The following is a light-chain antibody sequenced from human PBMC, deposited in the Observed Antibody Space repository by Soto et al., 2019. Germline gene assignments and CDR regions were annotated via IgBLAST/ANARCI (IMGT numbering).Light chain of an antibody. J-gene: IGKJ4*01. V-gene: IGKV3-20*01. Sequence: EIVLTQSPGTLSLSPGERATLSCRASQSVNNNYLAWYQQKPGQAPRLLIYGASSRATGIPERFSGSGSGTDFTLTISRLEPEDFAVYYCQQYGSSPLTFGGGTKVEIK. CDR2: GAS. CDR1: QSVNNNY. CDR3: QQYGSSPLT.